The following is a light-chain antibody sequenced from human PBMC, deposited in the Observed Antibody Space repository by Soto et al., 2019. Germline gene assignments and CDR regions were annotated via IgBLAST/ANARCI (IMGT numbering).Light chain of an antibody. Sequence: DIQMTQSPSSLSASVGDRVTITCRASQSISSYLNWYQQKPGKAPKLLIYAASSLQSGVQSRFSGSGSGTDFTLTISSLQPEDFATYYYQQSYSTPDTFGGGTKVEIK. CDR2: AAS. J-gene: IGKJ4*01. CDR3: QQSYSTPDT. CDR1: QSISSY. V-gene: IGKV1-39*01.